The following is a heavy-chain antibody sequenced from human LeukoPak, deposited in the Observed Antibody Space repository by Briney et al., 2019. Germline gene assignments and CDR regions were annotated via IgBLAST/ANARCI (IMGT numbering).Heavy chain of an antibody. CDR1: GGSISSSGYY. J-gene: IGHJ4*02. D-gene: IGHD3-16*02. Sequence: SETLSLTCTVSGGSISSSGYYWGWIRQPPGKGLEWIGSMYYSGSSYYSPSLKSRVTISVDTSKNQFSLKLSSVTAADTAVYYCARGLGELSSYRHFDYWGQGTLVTVSS. CDR3: ARGLGELSSYRHFDY. V-gene: IGHV4-39*01. CDR2: MYYSGSS.